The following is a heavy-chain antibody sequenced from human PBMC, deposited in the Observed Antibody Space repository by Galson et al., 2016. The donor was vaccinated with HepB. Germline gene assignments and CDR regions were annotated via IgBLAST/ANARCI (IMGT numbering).Heavy chain of an antibody. V-gene: IGHV3-23*01. Sequence: SLRLSCAASGFPFSTYGMSWVRQAPGKGLEWVSGISGSGGSIYSADSVKGRFPISRDNSKNTLYLQMNSLRADDTAVYYCAKKSLVAGTATYVFDNWGQGTLVTVSS. CDR1: GFPFSTYG. CDR3: AKKSLVAGTATYVFDN. J-gene: IGHJ4*02. D-gene: IGHD6-19*01. CDR2: ISGSGGSI.